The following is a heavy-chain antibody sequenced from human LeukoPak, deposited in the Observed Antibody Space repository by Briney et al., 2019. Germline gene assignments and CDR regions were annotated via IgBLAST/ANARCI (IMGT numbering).Heavy chain of an antibody. J-gene: IGHJ6*03. V-gene: IGHV4-39*07. CDR2: IYYSGST. D-gene: IGHD3-22*01. Sequence: KSSETLSLTCTVSGGSISSSSYYWGWIRQPPGKGLEWIGSIYYSGSTYYNPSLKSRVTISVDTSKNQFSLKLSSVTAADTAVYYCAGDDIYGSGYYPNYYYYYYMDVWGKGTTVTVSS. CDR3: AGDDIYGSGYYPNYYYYYYMDV. CDR1: GGSISSSSYY.